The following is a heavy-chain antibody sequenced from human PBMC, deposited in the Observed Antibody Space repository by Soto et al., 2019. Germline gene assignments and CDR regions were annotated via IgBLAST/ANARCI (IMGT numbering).Heavy chain of an antibody. J-gene: IGHJ4*02. CDR3: ARVDYDYIWGSYRYPFGY. CDR1: GYTFTSYY. Sequence: ASVKVSCKASGYTFTSYYMHWVRQAPGQGLEWMGIINPSGGSTSYAQKFQGRVTMTRDTSTSTVYMELSSLRSEDTAVYYCARVDYDYIWGSYRYPFGYWGQGTLVTVSS. V-gene: IGHV1-46*03. CDR2: INPSGGST. D-gene: IGHD3-16*02.